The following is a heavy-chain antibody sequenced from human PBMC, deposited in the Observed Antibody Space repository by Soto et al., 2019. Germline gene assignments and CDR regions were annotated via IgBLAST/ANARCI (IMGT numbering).Heavy chain of an antibody. CDR2: MNAANGNA. J-gene: IGHJ5*02. CDR1: GYNFPSSN. CDR3: ARAVGIGVTGLDL. D-gene: IGHD2-21*02. V-gene: IGHV1-8*01. Sequence: QKRLVQSGAELRRPGASVKISCGASGYNFPSSNVNWVRQASGQGPDWLGRMNAANGNAAFARDFQGRVTMTRDLSTDTAYLELGGLSSGDTAMYYCARAVGIGVTGLDLWGPGTFVTVS.